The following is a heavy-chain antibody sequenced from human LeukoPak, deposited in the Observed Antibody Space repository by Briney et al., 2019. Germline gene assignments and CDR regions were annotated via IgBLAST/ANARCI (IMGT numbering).Heavy chain of an antibody. J-gene: IGHJ4*02. D-gene: IGHD3-10*01. CDR2: INPNSGGT. Sequence: ASVTVSFKASGYTFTGYYMHWVRQAPGQGLEWMGWINPNSGGTNYAQNFQGRVTMSRDTSISTAYMELSRLGSDDTAVYYCARAVGYGSGTYRQYYFDYWGQGTLVTVSS. CDR1: GYTFTGYY. CDR3: ARAVGYGSGTYRQYYFDY. V-gene: IGHV1-2*02.